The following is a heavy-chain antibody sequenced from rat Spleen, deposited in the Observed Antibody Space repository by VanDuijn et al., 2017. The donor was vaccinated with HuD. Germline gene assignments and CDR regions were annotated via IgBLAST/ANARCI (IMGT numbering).Heavy chain of an antibody. CDR2: ITNSGAGT. CDR3: TRSYNSEYDFDY. V-gene: IGHV5-31*01. Sequence: EVQLVESGGGLVQPGRSLKLSCVASGFTFNSFWMSWIRQAPGKGLEWVASITNSGAGTYYPDSLKGRFTISRDNAKSTLYLQMNSLRSEDTATYDCTRSYNSEYDFDYWGQGVMVTVSS. J-gene: IGHJ2*01. CDR1: GFTFNSFW. D-gene: IGHD4-3*01.